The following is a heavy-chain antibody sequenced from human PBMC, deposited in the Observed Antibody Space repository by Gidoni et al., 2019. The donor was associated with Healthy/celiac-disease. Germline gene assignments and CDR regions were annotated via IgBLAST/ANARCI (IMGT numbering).Heavy chain of an antibody. CDR2: ISGSGGST. CDR1: GFTFSSYA. CDR3: AKELVWGVTTVTEWGAFDI. D-gene: IGHD4-17*01. J-gene: IGHJ3*02. Sequence: EVQLLESGGGLVQPGGSLRLSCAASGFTFSSYAMSWVRQAQGKGLEWVSAISGSGGSTYDADSVKGRFTISRDNSKNTLYLQMNSLRAEDTAVYYCAKELVWGVTTVTEWGAFDIWGQGTMVTVSS. V-gene: IGHV3-23*01.